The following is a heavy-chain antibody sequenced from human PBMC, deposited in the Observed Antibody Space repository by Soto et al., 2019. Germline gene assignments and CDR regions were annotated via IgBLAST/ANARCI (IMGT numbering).Heavy chain of an antibody. CDR3: VHFYDVSGYYYVYFDY. D-gene: IGHD3-22*01. V-gene: IGHV2-5*02. Sequence: QITLKESGPTLVKPTQTLTLTRTCSGFSLSTRGMGVGWIRQPPGKALDWLAILYWDNDKRYSPSLRSRLTITKDTSKNQVVLTMTNMDPVDTATYYCVHFYDVSGYYYVYFDYWGQGTLVTVSS. J-gene: IGHJ4*02. CDR2: LYWDNDK. CDR1: GFSLSTRGMG.